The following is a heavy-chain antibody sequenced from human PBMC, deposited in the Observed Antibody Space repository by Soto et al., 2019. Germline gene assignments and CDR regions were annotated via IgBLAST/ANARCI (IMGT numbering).Heavy chain of an antibody. J-gene: IGHJ4*02. CDR2: INPNGGST. D-gene: IGHD5-18*01. Sequence: QVQLVQSGAEVKKPGASVKVSCKASGYTFTHYYIHWVRQAPGQGLEWMGIINPNGGSTTYAQKFQAGLTMTRDTTTSTVYIELSSLRSEDSAVYYCATSVNSAMAFDYWGQGNLVTVSS. CDR1: GYTFTHYY. V-gene: IGHV1-46*01. CDR3: ATSVNSAMAFDY.